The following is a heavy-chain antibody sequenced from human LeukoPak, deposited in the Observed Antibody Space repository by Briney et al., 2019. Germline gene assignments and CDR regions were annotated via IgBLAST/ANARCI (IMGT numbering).Heavy chain of an antibody. V-gene: IGHV4-4*07. Sequence: SETLSLTCTVSGGSISSYYWSWIRQPAGKRLEWIGRIYTSGSTNYNPSLKSRVTMSVDTSKNQFSLKLSSVTAADTAVYYCARERYYDFAPSRYFDYWGQGTLVTVSS. CDR3: ARERYYDFAPSRYFDY. CDR1: GGSISSYY. D-gene: IGHD3-3*01. J-gene: IGHJ4*02. CDR2: IYTSGST.